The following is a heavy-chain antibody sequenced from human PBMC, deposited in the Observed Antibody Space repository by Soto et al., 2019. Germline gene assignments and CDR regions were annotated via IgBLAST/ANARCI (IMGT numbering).Heavy chain of an antibody. CDR2: ISYDGSNK. D-gene: IGHD3-22*01. J-gene: IGHJ4*02. CDR3: ARDLSRGITMIALEIHY. Sequence: QVQLVESGGGVVQPGRSLRLSCAASGFTFSNYAMHWVRQAPGKGLELVAIISYDGSNKYYAESVKGRFTISRDNPRNTVHLQMSSLRVEDTAVYYCARDLSRGITMIALEIHYWGQGTRVTVAS. CDR1: GFTFSNYA. V-gene: IGHV3-30-3*01.